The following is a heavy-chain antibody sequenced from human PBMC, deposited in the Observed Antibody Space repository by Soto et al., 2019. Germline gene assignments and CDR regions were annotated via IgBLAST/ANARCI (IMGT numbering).Heavy chain of an antibody. CDR1: GYTFTSYD. Sequence: ASVKVSCKASGYTFTSYDINWVRQATGQGLEWKGWMNPNSGNTGYAQKFQGRVTMTRNTSISTAYMELSSLRSEDTAVYYCALWLGKWYYYGMDVWGQGTTVTVSS. CDR2: MNPNSGNT. V-gene: IGHV1-8*01. CDR3: ALWLGKWYYYGMDV. D-gene: IGHD3-10*01. J-gene: IGHJ6*02.